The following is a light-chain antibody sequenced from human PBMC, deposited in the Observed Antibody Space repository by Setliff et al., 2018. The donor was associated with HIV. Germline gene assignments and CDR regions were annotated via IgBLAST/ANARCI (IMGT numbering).Light chain of an antibody. CDR2: WAS. V-gene: IGKV4-1*01. CDR1: QSVLYSSNNQNY. J-gene: IGKJ4*01. Sequence: DIVMTQSPDSLAVSLGERATINCKSSQSVLYSSNNQNYLAWYQQKPGQPPKLLIYWASTRESGVPDRFSGSGSGTDFTLTISSLQAEDVAVYYCQQYYSSPLTLGGGTKVDIK. CDR3: QQYYSSPLT.